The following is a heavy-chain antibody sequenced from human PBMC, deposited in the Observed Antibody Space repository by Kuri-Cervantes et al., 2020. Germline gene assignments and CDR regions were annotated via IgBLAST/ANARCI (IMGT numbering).Heavy chain of an antibody. CDR2: IYYSGST. CDR3: ARGRSISAVATNYYYYYGMDV. V-gene: IGHV4-61*01. CDR1: GGSVSSGSYY. Sequence: SETLSLTCTVSGGSVSSGSYYWSWIRQPPGKGLEWIGYIYYSGSTNYNPSLKSRVTVSVDTSKNQFSLKLSSVTAADTAVYYCARGRSISAVATNYYYYYGMDVWGQGTTVTVSS. J-gene: IGHJ6*02. D-gene: IGHD5-12*01.